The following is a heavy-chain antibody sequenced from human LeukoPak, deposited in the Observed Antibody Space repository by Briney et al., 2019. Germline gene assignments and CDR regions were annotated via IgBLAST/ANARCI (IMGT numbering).Heavy chain of an antibody. CDR3: ARWVGSGTYHFDY. D-gene: IGHD3-10*01. Sequence: SETLSLTCTVSGDSVSTYYWSWIRQPAGKGLEWLGRIYSSVSTNYNPSLKSRVTMSVDTSKNQFSLKLRSVTASDTTDYYCARWVGSGTYHFDYWGQGTLVTVSS. CDR1: GDSVSTYY. J-gene: IGHJ4*02. V-gene: IGHV4-4*07. CDR2: IYSSVST.